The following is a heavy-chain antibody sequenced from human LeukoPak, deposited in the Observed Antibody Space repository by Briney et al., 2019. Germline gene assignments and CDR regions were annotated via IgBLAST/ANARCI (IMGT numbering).Heavy chain of an antibody. J-gene: IGHJ4*02. Sequence: GGSLRLSCAASGFTFSGFWMHWVRQAPGKGLVWVSCISFDGSDATYADSVKGRFTISRDNAKNTLHLQMDSLTVEDTAVYYCALTPDYYGSGSFDYWGQGTLVTVSS. CDR2: ISFDGSDA. CDR3: ALTPDYYGSGSFDY. D-gene: IGHD3-10*01. CDR1: GFTFSGFW. V-gene: IGHV3-74*01.